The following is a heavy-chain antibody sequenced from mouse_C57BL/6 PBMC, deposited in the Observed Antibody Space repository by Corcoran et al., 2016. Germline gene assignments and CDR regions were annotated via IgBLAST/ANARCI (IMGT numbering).Heavy chain of an antibody. CDR2: INPNNGGT. V-gene: IGHV1-26*01. Sequence: EVQLQQSGPELVKPGASVKISCKASGYTFTDYYMNWVKQSHGKSLEWIGDINPNNGGTSYNQKFKGKATLTVDKSSSTAYMELRSLTSADSAVYYCARKGDGYPSFDYWGQGTTLTVSS. CDR3: ARKGDGYPSFDY. D-gene: IGHD2-3*01. J-gene: IGHJ2*01. CDR1: GYTFTDYY.